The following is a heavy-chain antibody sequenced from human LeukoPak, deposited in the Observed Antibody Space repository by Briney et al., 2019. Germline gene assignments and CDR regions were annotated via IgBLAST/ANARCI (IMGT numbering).Heavy chain of an antibody. CDR3: AKDKGGGYSSHFDY. CDR1: GFTFDDYA. D-gene: IGHD2-21*01. V-gene: IGHV3-9*01. J-gene: IGHJ4*02. CDR2: ISWNSGSI. Sequence: GRSLRLSCAASGFTFDDYAMHWVRQAPGKGLEWVSGISWNSGSIGYADSVKGRFTISRDNAKNSLYLQMNSLRAEGTALYYCAKDKGGGYSSHFDYWGQGTLVTVSS.